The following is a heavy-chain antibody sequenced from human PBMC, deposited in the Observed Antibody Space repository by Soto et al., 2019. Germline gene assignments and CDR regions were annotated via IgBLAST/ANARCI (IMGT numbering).Heavy chain of an antibody. CDR2: IYYSGST. Sequence: SEALSLTCTVSGGSISSGDYYWSWICQPPGKGLEWIGYIYYSGSTYYNPSLKSRVTISVDTSKNQFSLKLSSVTAADTAVYYCARDASYGLFDGMYVWGQGTTVTVSS. J-gene: IGHJ6*02. D-gene: IGHD3-10*01. V-gene: IGHV4-30-4*01. CDR1: GGSISSGDYY. CDR3: ARDASYGLFDGMYV.